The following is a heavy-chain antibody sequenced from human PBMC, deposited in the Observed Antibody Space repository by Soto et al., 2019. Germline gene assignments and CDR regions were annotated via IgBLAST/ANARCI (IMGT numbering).Heavy chain of an antibody. CDR2: INPNSGGT. Sequence: ASVKVSCKASGYTFTGYYMHWVLQAPGQGLEWMGWINPNSGGTNYAQKFQGRVTMTRDTSISTAYMELSRLRSDDTAVYYCARYIVVLGWFDPWGQGTLVTVSS. CDR3: ARYIVVLGWFDP. D-gene: IGHD2-2*01. V-gene: IGHV1-2*02. J-gene: IGHJ5*02. CDR1: GYTFTGYY.